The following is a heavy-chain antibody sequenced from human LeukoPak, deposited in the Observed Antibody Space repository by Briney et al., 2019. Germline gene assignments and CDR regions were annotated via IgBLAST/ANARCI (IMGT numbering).Heavy chain of an antibody. D-gene: IGHD4/OR15-4a*01. CDR2: ISSSSSTI. CDR1: GFTFSSYG. V-gene: IGHV3-48*04. Sequence: GGSLRLSCAASGFTFSSYGMTWVRQAPGKGLEWVSYISSSSSTIYYADSVKGRFTISRDNGKNSLELQMNSLRADDTAVYYCARDTLGEGEDANYAVYYFDYWGQGTVVTVSS. CDR3: ARDTLGEGEDANYAVYYFDY. J-gene: IGHJ4*02.